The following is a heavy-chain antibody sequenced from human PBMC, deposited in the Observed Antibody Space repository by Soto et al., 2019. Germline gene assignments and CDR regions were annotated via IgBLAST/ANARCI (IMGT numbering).Heavy chain of an antibody. CDR2: ISAYNGNT. V-gene: IGHV1-18*01. CDR1: GYTFTSYG. Sequence: QVQLVQSGAEVKKPGASVKVSCKASGYTFTSYGISWVRQAPGQGLEWMGWISAYNGNTNYAQKLQGRVTMTTDTSTSTGYMEVRRLRSDDTAVYSSARAGTTYGDYLPTVRGWFAPWGQVSLVNVSS. D-gene: IGHD4-17*01. CDR3: ARAGTTYGDYLPTVRGWFAP. J-gene: IGHJ5*02.